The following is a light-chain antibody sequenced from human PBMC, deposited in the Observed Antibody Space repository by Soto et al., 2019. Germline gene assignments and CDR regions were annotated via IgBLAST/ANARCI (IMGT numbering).Light chain of an antibody. J-gene: IGLJ2*01. Sequence: QSVLTQPPSVSAAPGQKVTISCSGSSSNIGNNYVSWYQQLPGTAPKLLIYDNNKRPSGIPDRFSGSKSGTSATLGITGLXTGDEADYYCGTWDSSLSVVVFGGGTKLTVL. CDR3: GTWDSSLSVVV. V-gene: IGLV1-51*01. CDR2: DNN. CDR1: SSNIGNNY.